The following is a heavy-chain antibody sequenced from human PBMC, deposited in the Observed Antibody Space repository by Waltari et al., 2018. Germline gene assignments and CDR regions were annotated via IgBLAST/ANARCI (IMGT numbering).Heavy chain of an antibody. CDR2: IIPMFGIP. Sequence: VQLVQSGAEVRTPGSSVKVSCKASGGPFGRYGFTWVRLLPGQRPEWLGVIIPMFGIPDYSQKFQDRLTITADESTSTAYMELSSLTSEDTAIYFCATHKLGISQHYYHMGAWGKGTTVTISS. D-gene: IGHD7-27*01. CDR1: GGPFGRYG. CDR3: ATHKLGISQHYYHMGA. V-gene: IGHV1-69*12. J-gene: IGHJ6*03.